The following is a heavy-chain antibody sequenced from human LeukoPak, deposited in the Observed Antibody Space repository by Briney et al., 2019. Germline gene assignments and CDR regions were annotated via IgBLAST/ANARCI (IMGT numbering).Heavy chain of an antibody. CDR1: GGSISSYY. D-gene: IGHD3-16*02. Sequence: SETLSLTCTVSGGSISSYYWSWIRQPAGKGLEWIGRIYTSGSTNYNPSLKSRVTMSVDTSKNQFSLKLRSVTAADTAVYYCARNVRLGSGELSFAPFKNWFDPWGQGTLVTVSS. J-gene: IGHJ5*02. CDR3: ARNVRLGSGELSFAPFKNWFDP. CDR2: IYTSGST. V-gene: IGHV4-4*07.